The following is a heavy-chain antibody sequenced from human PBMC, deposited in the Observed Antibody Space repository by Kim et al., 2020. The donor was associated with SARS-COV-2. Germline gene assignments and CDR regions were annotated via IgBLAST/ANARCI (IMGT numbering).Heavy chain of an antibody. Sequence: SETLSLTCTVSGGSISSYYWSWIRQPPGKGLEWIGYIYYSGSTNYNPSLKSRVTISVDTSKNQFSLKLSSVTAADTAVYYCARAPVNDILTGYPEAFDIWGQGTMVTVSS. CDR2: IYYSGST. D-gene: IGHD3-9*01. J-gene: IGHJ3*02. CDR3: ARAPVNDILTGYPEAFDI. CDR1: GGSISSYY. V-gene: IGHV4-59*01.